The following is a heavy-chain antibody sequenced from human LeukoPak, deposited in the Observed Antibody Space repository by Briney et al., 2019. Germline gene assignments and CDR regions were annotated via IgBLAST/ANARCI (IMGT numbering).Heavy chain of an antibody. CDR2: ISGSVGNT. D-gene: IGHD1-26*01. J-gene: IGHJ4*02. V-gene: IGHV3-23*01. CDR3: AKFPQSVVGATQFDF. Sequence: GGSLRLSCAASGFRFSSYAMSWVRQAPGKGLEWISSISGSVGNTNYADSVKGRFTISRDNSKNTLYLQMNSLRAEDTAIYFCAKFPQSVVGATQFDFWGQGTLVTVSS. CDR1: GFRFSSYA.